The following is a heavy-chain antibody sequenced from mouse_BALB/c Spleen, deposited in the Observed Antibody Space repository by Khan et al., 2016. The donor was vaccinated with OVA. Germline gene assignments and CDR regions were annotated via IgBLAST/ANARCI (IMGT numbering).Heavy chain of an antibody. CDR2: VSSGGSYT. D-gene: IGHD2-3*01. Sequence: EVELVESGGGLVKPGGSLKLSCAASGFTFNNYAMSWVRQTPEKRLEWVATVSSGGSYTYYPDSVKGRFTISRDNAKNTLYLQMSSLRSEDTAMYYCARQGGIYDGPFDYWGQGTPLTVSS. CDR1: GFTFNNYA. V-gene: IGHV5-9-3*01. CDR3: ARQGGIYDGPFDY. J-gene: IGHJ2*01.